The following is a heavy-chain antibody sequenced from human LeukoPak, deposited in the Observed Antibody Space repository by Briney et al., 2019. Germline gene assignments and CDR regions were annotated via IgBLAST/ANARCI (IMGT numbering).Heavy chain of an antibody. J-gene: IGHJ4*02. V-gene: IGHV3-33*01. CDR1: GFTFSSYG. D-gene: IGHD3-16*01. CDR2: IWYDGSNK. Sequence: GRSLRLSCAASGFTFSSYGMHWVRQAPGKGLEWVAVIWYDGSNKYYADSVKGRFTISRDNSKNTLYLQMNSLTAEDTAVYYCVRDLILVWTPGDDFDHWGQGTLVTVSS. CDR3: VRDLILVWTPGDDFDH.